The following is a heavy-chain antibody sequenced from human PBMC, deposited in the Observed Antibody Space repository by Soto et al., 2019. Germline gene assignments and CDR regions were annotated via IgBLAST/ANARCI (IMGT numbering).Heavy chain of an antibody. D-gene: IGHD3-22*01. J-gene: IGHJ4*02. CDR2: IYYSGST. V-gene: IGHV4-31*03. CDR1: GGSISSGGYY. CDR3: ASAQLYDSSGYVDY. Sequence: QVQLQESGPGLVKPSQTLSLTCTVSGGSISSGGYYWSWIRQHPGKGLEWIGYIYYSGSTYYNPSLKSRVTISVDTSKNQFSLKLRSVTAADTAVYYCASAQLYDSSGYVDYWGQGTLVTVSS.